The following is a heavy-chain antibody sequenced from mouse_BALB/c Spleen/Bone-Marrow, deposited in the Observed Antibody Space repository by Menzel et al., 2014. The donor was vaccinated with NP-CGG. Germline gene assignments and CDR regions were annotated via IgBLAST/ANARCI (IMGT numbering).Heavy chain of an antibody. CDR2: IYPGNSDT. J-gene: IGHJ2*01. Sequence: DVKLVESGTVLARPGASVKMSCKASGYTFTSYLMHWVKQRPGQGLEWIGTIYPGNSDTTYNQKFKGKAKLTAVTSTSTAYMELSSLTNEDSAVYYCTTLARNYFDYWGQGTTLTVSS. V-gene: IGHV1-5*01. CDR3: TTLARNYFDY. CDR1: GYTFTSYL.